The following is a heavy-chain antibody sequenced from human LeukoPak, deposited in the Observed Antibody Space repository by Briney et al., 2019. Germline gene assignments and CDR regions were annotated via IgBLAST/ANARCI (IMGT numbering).Heavy chain of an antibody. CDR3: ATDSSGITTRQSVYYYYGMDV. V-gene: IGHV1-69*13. CDR2: IIPIFGTA. CDR1: GYTFTSYG. J-gene: IGHJ6*02. D-gene: IGHD3-3*01. Sequence: ASVKVSCKASGYTFTSYGISWVRQAPGQGLEWMGGIIPIFGTANYAQKFQGRVTITADESTSTAYMELSSLRSEDTAVYYCATDSSGITTRQSVYYYYGMDVWGQGTTVTVSS.